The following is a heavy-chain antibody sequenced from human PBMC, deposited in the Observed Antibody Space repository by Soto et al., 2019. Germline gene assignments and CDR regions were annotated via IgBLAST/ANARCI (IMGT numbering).Heavy chain of an antibody. Sequence: ASVKVSCKASGGTFSSYAISWVRQAPGQGLEWMGGIIPIFGTANYAQKFQGRVTITADESTSTAYMELSSLRSEDTAVYYCARSSITIFGELFWGGLNYWGQGTLVTVSS. CDR3: ARSSITIFGELFWGGLNY. D-gene: IGHD3-3*01. V-gene: IGHV1-69*13. J-gene: IGHJ4*02. CDR2: IIPIFGTA. CDR1: GGTFSSYA.